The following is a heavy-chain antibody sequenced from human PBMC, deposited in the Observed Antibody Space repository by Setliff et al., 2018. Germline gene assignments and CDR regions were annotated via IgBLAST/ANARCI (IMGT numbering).Heavy chain of an antibody. CDR1: GGPISSSNYY. J-gene: IGHJ6*03. Sequence: PSETLSLTCTVSGGPISSSNYYWGWIRQPPGKGLEWIGSINYRGSTYYNPSVRSRVTISVDTSKNQFSLKLSSVTAADTAVYFCARRPYQHYDSSGYSVNYYMDVWGKGTTVTVSS. CDR3: ARRPYQHYDSSGYSVNYYMDV. D-gene: IGHD3-22*01. V-gene: IGHV4-39*01. CDR2: INYRGST.